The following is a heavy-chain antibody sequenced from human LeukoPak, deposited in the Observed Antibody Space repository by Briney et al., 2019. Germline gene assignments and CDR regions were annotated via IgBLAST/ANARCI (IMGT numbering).Heavy chain of an antibody. CDR1: GFTFSSDG. Sequence: GGSLRLSCAASGFTFSSDGMSWVRQAPGKGLEWVSAISGSGGSTYYADSVKGRFTISKDNSKNTLYLQMNSLRAEDTAVYYCAREGYIYGSNDYWGQGTLVTVSS. CDR3: AREGYIYGSNDY. D-gene: IGHD5-18*01. CDR2: ISGSGGST. V-gene: IGHV3-23*01. J-gene: IGHJ4*02.